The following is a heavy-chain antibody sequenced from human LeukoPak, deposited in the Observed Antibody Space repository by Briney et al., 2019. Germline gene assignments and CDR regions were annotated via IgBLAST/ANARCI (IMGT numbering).Heavy chain of an antibody. CDR1: GFTFSSYA. CDR3: AKTIVLMVYAIPRHFDL. Sequence: GGSLRLSCAASGFTFSSYAMSWVRQAPGKGLEWVSPISGSGGSTYYADSVKGRFTISRDNSKNTLYLQMNSLRAEDTAVYYCAKTIVLMVYAIPRHFDLRGRGTLVTVSS. CDR2: ISGSGGST. D-gene: IGHD2-8*01. V-gene: IGHV3-23*01. J-gene: IGHJ2*01.